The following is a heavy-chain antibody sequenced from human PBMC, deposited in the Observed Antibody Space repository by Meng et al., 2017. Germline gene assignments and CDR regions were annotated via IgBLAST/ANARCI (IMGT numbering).Heavy chain of an antibody. V-gene: IGHV4-34*01. Sequence: SETLSLTCAVYGGSFSGYYWSWIRQPPGKWLEWIGEINHSGSTNYNPSLKSRVTISVDTSKNQFSLKLSSVTAADTAVYYCARGSMVRGVIPLYWGQGTLVTVSS. D-gene: IGHD3-10*01. CDR3: ARGSMVRGVIPLY. CDR2: INHSGST. CDR1: GGSFSGYY. J-gene: IGHJ4*02.